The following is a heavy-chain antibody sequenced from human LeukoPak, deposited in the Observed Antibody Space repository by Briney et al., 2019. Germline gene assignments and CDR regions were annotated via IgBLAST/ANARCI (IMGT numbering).Heavy chain of an antibody. Sequence: TSETLSVTCAVYGGSFSGYYWRWIRQPPGKGLEWIGEINHSGSTNYNPSLKSRVTISVDTSKNQFSLKLSSVTAADTAVYYCARGRGIAAAGTVPFGYWGQGTLVTVSS. J-gene: IGHJ4*02. D-gene: IGHD6-13*01. CDR3: ARGRGIAAAGTVPFGY. V-gene: IGHV4-34*01. CDR1: GGSFSGYY. CDR2: INHSGST.